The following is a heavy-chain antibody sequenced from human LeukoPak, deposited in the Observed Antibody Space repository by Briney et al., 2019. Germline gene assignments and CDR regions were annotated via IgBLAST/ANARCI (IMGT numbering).Heavy chain of an antibody. V-gene: IGHV4-4*07. Sequence: SETLSRNCTVSGGSISCYYWSWLGQRAGKGLEWIGRLYTSGSTNYNPSLKSRVTMSVDTSKNQFSLKLSSVTAADTAVYYCTGSQVPTVTPRGYTGWFDPWGQGTLVTVSS. CDR1: GGSISCYY. D-gene: IGHD4-11*01. CDR2: LYTSGST. CDR3: TGSQVPTVTPRGYTGWFDP. J-gene: IGHJ5*02.